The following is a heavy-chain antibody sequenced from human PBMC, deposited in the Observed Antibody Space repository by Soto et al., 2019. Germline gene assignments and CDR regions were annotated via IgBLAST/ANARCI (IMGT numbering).Heavy chain of an antibody. J-gene: IGHJ4*02. Sequence: QVQLQESGPGLVRPSETLSLTCTVSGDSLSTYYWSWIRQPAGERLEWIGRIHDTGRTNYNPSLTRGESPSVDTSKNQFSLRVNSVTAADTAVYYCARESVSGTYRFDSWGQGTLVTVSS. CDR3: ARESVSGTYRFDS. CDR2: IHDTGRT. D-gene: IGHD3-16*02. CDR1: GDSLSTYY. V-gene: IGHV4-4*07.